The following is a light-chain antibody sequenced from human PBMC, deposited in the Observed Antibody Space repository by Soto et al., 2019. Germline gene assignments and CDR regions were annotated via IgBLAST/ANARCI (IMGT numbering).Light chain of an antibody. CDR1: QYINTR. CDR3: RQYNNWPHT. J-gene: IGKJ2*01. V-gene: IGKV3-15*01. CDR2: GVS. Sequence: EIVLTQSPATLSSFPGDRVTLSSRASQYINTRLAWYQHRPGQAPSLLIYGVSTRATGVPVRFSGSGSGTEFTLTINSLQSEDFAVYYCRQYNNWPHTFGQGTKVDIK.